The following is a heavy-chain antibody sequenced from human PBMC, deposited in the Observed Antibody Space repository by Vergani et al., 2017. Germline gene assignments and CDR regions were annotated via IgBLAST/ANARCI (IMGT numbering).Heavy chain of an antibody. CDR3: AGGYYAGSGPNCFDP. CDR1: GYTFSSYG. J-gene: IGHJ5*02. Sequence: QVQLVQSGAEVKKPGASVKVSCKASGYTFSSYGISWVRQAPGQGLEWMGGISAYNGKTNYAQKLQGRFTMTTDTSTSTDYMELMSLRSDYTAVYYCAGGYYAGSGPNCFDPWGQGTLVTVSS. V-gene: IGHV1-18*01. CDR2: ISAYNGKT. D-gene: IGHD3-22*01.